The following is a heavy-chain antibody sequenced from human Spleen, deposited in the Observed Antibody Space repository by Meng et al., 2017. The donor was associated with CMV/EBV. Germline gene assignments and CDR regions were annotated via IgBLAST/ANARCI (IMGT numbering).Heavy chain of an antibody. J-gene: IGHJ4*02. D-gene: IGHD1-20*01. CDR2: VSGHGGNT. CDR1: GFTFRNYA. CDR3: ARTRIAPTGPEYNWNDVEDY. Sequence: GESLKISCVASGFTFRNYAMNWVRQAPGKGLEWVSGVSGHGGNTYYADSVKGRFTISRDNSKNTLSLQMNNLRGEDTAVYYCARTRIAPTGPEYNWNDVEDYWGQGTLVTVSS. V-gene: IGHV3-23*01.